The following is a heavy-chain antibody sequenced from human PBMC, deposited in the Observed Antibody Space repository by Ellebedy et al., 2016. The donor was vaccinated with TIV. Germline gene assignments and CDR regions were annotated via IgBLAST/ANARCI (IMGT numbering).Heavy chain of an antibody. V-gene: IGHV3-11*06. CDR2: ISSSSSYT. CDR3: ARARTHSSSYNWFDP. CDR1: GFTFSDYY. J-gene: IGHJ5*02. Sequence: PGGSLRLSCAASGFTFSDYYMSRIRQAPGKGLEWVSYISSSSSYTNYADSVKGRFTISRDNAKNSLYLQMNSLRAEDTAVYYCARARTHSSSYNWFDPWGQGTLVTVSS. D-gene: IGHD6-13*01.